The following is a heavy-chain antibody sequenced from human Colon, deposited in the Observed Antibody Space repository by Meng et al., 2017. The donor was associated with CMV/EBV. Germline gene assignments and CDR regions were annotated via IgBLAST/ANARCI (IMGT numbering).Heavy chain of an antibody. V-gene: IGHV4-34*01. J-gene: IGHJ5*02. Sequence: GSLSLSCAVYGGSFSGYYWSWIRQPPGKGLEWIGEINHSGSTNYNPSLKSRVTISLDTSKNQFSLKLSSVTAADTAVYYCARGGYCSSTSCYSSWCDPWGQGTLVTVSS. CDR2: INHSGST. CDR3: ARGGYCSSTSCYSSWCDP. D-gene: IGHD2-2*02. CDR1: GGSFSGYY.